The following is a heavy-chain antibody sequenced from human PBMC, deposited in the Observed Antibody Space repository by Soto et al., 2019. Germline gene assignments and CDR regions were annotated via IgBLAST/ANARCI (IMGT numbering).Heavy chain of an antibody. CDR1: GGSFSGYY. V-gene: IGHV4-34*01. CDR3: ASSGRWDFDY. Sequence: SETLSLTCAVYGGSFSGYYWSWIRQPPGKGLEWIGEINHGGSTNYNPSLKSRVTISVDTSKNQFSLKLSSVTAADTAVYYCASSGRWDFDYWGQGTLVTVSS. CDR2: INHGGST. D-gene: IGHD3-10*01. J-gene: IGHJ4*02.